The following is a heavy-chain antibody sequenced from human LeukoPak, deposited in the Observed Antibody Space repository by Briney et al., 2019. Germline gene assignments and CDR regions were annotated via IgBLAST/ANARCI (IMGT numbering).Heavy chain of an antibody. D-gene: IGHD6-19*01. Sequence: GGSLRLSCAASGFTFSSYGMHWVRQAPGKGLEWVAVISYDGSNKYYADSVKGRFTISRGNSKNTLYLQMNSLRAEDTAVYYCAKDLGLVYSSGWPGYYYGMDVWGQGTTVTVSS. V-gene: IGHV3-30*18. CDR2: ISYDGSNK. CDR3: AKDLGLVYSSGWPGYYYGMDV. CDR1: GFTFSSYG. J-gene: IGHJ6*02.